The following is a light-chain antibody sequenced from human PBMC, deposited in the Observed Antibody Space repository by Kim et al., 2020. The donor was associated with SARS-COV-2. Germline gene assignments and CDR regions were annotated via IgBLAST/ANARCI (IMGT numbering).Light chain of an antibody. CDR2: GAS. CDR3: QQYTTSPPAYT. J-gene: IGKJ2*01. V-gene: IGKV3-20*01. CDR1: QSISSEF. Sequence: PGERATLSCRASQSISSEFLAWYQQISGQPPRLLIFGASNRAAGISDRFSGGGSGTDFTLTITRLEPADSGVYYCQQYTTSPPAYTFGQGTKLEI.